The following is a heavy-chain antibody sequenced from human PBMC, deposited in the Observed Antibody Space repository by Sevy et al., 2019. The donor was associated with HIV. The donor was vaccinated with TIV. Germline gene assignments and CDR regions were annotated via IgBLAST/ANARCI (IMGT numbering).Heavy chain of an antibody. CDR2: IKQDGSEK. D-gene: IGHD1-1*01. J-gene: IGHJ4*02. Sequence: GESLKISCAASGFTFSSFWMHWVRQAPGKGLEWVANIKQDGSEKYYVHSVKGRFTICRDNAKNSLYLQMNSLRAEDTTVYYCAREIGGGNSFWGQGTLVTVSS. V-gene: IGHV3-7*01. CDR1: GFTFSSFW. CDR3: AREIGGGNSF.